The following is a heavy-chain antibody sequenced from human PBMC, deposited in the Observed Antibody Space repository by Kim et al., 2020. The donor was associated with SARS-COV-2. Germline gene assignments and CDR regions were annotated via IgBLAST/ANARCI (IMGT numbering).Heavy chain of an antibody. V-gene: IGHV4-39*01. CDR1: GGSISSSSYY. D-gene: IGHD3-9*01. J-gene: IGHJ5*02. CDR2: IYYSGST. Sequence: SETLSLTCTVSGGSISSSSYYWVWIRQPPGKGLEWIGSIYYSGSTYYNPSLKRRVTISVDTSKNQFLLKLSPVTAADTAVYYCASQYYDILSGSKNWFDP. CDR3: ASQYYDILSGSKNWFDP.